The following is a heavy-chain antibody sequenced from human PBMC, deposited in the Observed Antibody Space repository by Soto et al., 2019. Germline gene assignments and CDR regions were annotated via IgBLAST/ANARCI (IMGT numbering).Heavy chain of an antibody. V-gene: IGHV3-72*01. CDR2: IKNKANSYTT. CDR1: GFIFSDHY. CDR3: TRISLVGATGGRYFDY. D-gene: IGHD1-26*01. Sequence: VQLVESGGGLVQPGGSLRHSCAASGFIFSDHYMDWVRQAPGKGLEWVGRIKNKANSYTTEYAASVKGRFTISRDDSKNSLYLQMNSLKTEDTAVYYCTRISLVGATGGRYFDYWGQGTLLTVSS. J-gene: IGHJ4*02.